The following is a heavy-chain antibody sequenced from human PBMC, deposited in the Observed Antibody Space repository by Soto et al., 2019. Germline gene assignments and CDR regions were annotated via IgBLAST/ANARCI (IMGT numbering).Heavy chain of an antibody. V-gene: IGHV4-31*03. Sequence: SETLSLTCTVSGGSIINSGYYWNWIRQHPGKGLEWVGYIYYSGETSYNPSLKSRLTISVDTSKNRFSLNLSSVTAADTAVYYCARERGGENYYYGMDVWGQGTTVTVSS. D-gene: IGHD3-16*01. CDR1: GGSIINSGYY. J-gene: IGHJ6*02. CDR2: IYYSGET. CDR3: ARERGGENYYYGMDV.